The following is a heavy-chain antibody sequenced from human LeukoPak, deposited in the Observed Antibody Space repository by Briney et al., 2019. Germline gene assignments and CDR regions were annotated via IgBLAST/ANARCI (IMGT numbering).Heavy chain of an antibody. CDR1: GGSFSGYY. V-gene: IGHV4-34*01. Sequence: SETLSLTCAVYGGSFSGYYWSWIRQPPGKGLEWIGEINHSGSTNYNPSLKSRVTISVDTSKNQFSLKLSSVTAADTAVYYCARSGGSSWYEGLDYWGQGTLVTVSS. CDR3: ARSGGSSWYEGLDY. J-gene: IGHJ4*02. D-gene: IGHD6-13*01. CDR2: INHSGST.